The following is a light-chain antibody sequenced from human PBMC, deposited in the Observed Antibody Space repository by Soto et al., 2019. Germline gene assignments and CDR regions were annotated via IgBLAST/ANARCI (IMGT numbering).Light chain of an antibody. CDR3: QHYGSARFT. Sequence: EIVLTQSPGTLSLSPGERATLSCRASQSFSSSYLAWYQQKPGQAPRLLIYGASSRATGIPDRFSGSGSGTDFTLTISILEPEDFAVYYCQHYGSARFTFGPGTKVDVK. J-gene: IGKJ3*01. V-gene: IGKV3-20*01. CDR1: QSFSSSY. CDR2: GAS.